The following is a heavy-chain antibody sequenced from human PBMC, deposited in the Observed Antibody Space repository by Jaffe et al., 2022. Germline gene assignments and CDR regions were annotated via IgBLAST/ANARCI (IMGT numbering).Heavy chain of an antibody. D-gene: IGHD3-3*01. J-gene: IGHJ4*02. Sequence: EVQLLESGGGLVQPGGSLRLSCAASGFTFSSYAMSWVRQAPGKGLEWVSAISGSGGSTYYADSVKGRFTISRDNSKNTLYLQMNSLRAEDTAVYYCAKDQGRTIFGVVIPFDYWGQGTLVTVSS. CDR2: ISGSGGST. CDR3: AKDQGRTIFGVVIPFDY. V-gene: IGHV3-23*01. CDR1: GFTFSSYA.